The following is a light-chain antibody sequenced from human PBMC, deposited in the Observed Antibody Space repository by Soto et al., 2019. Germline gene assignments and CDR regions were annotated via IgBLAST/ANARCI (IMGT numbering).Light chain of an antibody. Sequence: QSVLTQPPSASGSPGQSVTISCTGTSSDVGGYNSVSWFQQHPGKAPKLMIYDVIKRPSGVPGRFSGSKSGNTASLTVSGLQAEDEADYYCSSYAGSNIYYVFGTGTKVTVL. J-gene: IGLJ1*01. CDR1: SSDVGGYNS. CDR2: DVI. V-gene: IGLV2-8*01. CDR3: SSYAGSNIYYV.